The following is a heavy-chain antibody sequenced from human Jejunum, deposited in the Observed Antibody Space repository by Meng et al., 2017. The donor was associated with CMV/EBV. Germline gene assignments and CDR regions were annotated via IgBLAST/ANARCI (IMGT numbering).Heavy chain of an antibody. V-gene: IGHV1-18*01. D-gene: IGHD3-10*01. CDR1: GYTFASYG. J-gene: IGHJ4*02. CDR3: ARGTPGRSYSDY. CDR2: FVNNVDT. Sequence: QVPRLQAGAEVKKPGASVRVSCEASGYTFASYGISWLRQAPGQGLEWMGWFVNNVDTYSAQKFQGRVTMTTDTHTSTAFMELRSLRSDGTAVYYCARGTPGRSYSDYWGQGTLVTVSS.